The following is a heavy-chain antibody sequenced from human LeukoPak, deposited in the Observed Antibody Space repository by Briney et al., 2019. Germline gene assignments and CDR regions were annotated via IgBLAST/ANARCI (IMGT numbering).Heavy chain of an antibody. J-gene: IGHJ4*02. D-gene: IGHD3-22*01. Sequence: GGSLRLSCAASGFTFSSYGMHWVRQAPGKGLEWVAFIRYDGSNKYYADSVKGRFTISRDNSKNTLYLQMNSLRAEDTAVYYCAKVEKYRYYDSSSYYYVSYPDYWGQGTLVTVSS. V-gene: IGHV3-30*02. CDR3: AKVEKYRYYDSSSYYYVSYPDY. CDR2: IRYDGSNK. CDR1: GFTFSSYG.